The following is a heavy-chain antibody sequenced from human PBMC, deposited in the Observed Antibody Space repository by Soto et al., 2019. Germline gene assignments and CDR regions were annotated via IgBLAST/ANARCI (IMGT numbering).Heavy chain of an antibody. CDR3: AAVSGTTVKAGAFDI. CDR1: GFTFTSSA. J-gene: IGHJ3*02. V-gene: IGHV1-58*01. CDR2: IVVGSGNT. D-gene: IGHD4-17*01. Sequence: VASLKVSCKASGFTFTSSAVQWVRQARGQRLEWIGWIVVGSGNTNYAQKFQERVTITRDMSTSTAYMELSSLRSEDTAVYYCAAVSGTTVKAGAFDIWGQGTMVTVSS.